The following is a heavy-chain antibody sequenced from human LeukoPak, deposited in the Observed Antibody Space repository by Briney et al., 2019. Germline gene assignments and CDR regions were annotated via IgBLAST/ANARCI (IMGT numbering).Heavy chain of an antibody. CDR1: GGSISTYH. J-gene: IGHJ4*02. D-gene: IGHD3-22*01. CDR3: ARTTYFYDTSGYYYGN. Sequence: SETLSLTCTVSGGSISTYHWSWIRQPPGKGLEWIGEIKYSGSSNYNPSLKSRVNISVDTSKNQFSLKLSSVTAADTAVYYCARTTYFYDTSGYYYGNWGQGTLVTVSS. CDR2: IKYSGSS. V-gene: IGHV4-34*01.